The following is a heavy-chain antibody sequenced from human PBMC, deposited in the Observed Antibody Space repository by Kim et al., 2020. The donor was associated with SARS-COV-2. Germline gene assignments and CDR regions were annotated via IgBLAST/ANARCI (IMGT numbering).Heavy chain of an antibody. V-gene: IGHV4-4*02. Sequence: NYNPSLKSRVTISVDKSKNQFSLKLSSVTAADTAVYYCARDHYGDYHDYWGQGTLVTVSS. D-gene: IGHD4-17*01. J-gene: IGHJ4*02. CDR3: ARDHYGDYHDY.